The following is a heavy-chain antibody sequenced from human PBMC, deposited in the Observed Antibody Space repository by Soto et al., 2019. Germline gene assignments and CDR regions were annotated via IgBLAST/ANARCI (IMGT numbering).Heavy chain of an antibody. CDR3: AQGGSSSSSGDAFEI. D-gene: IGHD6-6*01. V-gene: IGHV3-30*18. J-gene: IGHJ3*02. CDR2: ISDDGTNK. CDR1: GLTFSNYD. Sequence: QVQLVESGGGVVQPGRSLRLSCAASGLTFSNYDMNWVRQAPGKGLEWVAFISDDGTNKYYVESVKGRFAISRDNSKRPQWLKMNSLRVEDTAVYYWAQGGSSSSSGDAFEIWGQGTKVTVSS.